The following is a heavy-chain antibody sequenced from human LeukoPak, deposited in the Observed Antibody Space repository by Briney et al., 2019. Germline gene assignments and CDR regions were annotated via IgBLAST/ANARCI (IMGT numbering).Heavy chain of an antibody. CDR3: ATWRTAKTGFDF. CDR1: GGSISSNNYY. J-gene: IGHJ4*02. CDR2: MYYRESP. D-gene: IGHD1-1*01. V-gene: IGHV4-39*01. Sequence: SETLSLTCTVSGGSISSNNYYWGWIRQPPGKGLQWIGSMYYRESPYYNPSLKSRVTISVETSKNQFSLKLSSVTAADTAVYYCATWRTAKTGFDFWGQGTPVTVSP.